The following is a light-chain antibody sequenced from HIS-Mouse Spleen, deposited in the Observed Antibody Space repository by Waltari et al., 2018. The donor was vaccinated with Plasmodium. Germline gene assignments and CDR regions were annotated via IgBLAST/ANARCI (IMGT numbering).Light chain of an antibody. CDR2: AAS. J-gene: IGKJ1*01. V-gene: IGKV1-39*01. CDR3: QQSYSTWT. CDR1: QSISSY. Sequence: QMTQSPSSLSASVGDRVPIPCRASQSISSYLNWYQQKPGKAPKLLIYAASSLQSGVPSRFSGSGSGTDFTLTISSLQPEDFATYNCQQSYSTWTFGQGTKVEIK.